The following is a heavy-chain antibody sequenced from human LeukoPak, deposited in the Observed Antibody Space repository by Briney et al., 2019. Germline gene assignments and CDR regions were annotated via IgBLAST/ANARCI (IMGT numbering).Heavy chain of an antibody. J-gene: IGHJ6*02. CDR3: AKGNSLYFYYGMDV. V-gene: IGHV3-53*01. D-gene: IGHD3-16*01. CDR2: IYSGGST. CDR1: GFTVSSNY. Sequence: GGSLRLSCAASGFTVSSNYMSWVRQAPGKGLEWVSVIYSGGSTYYADSVKGRFTISRDNSKNTLTLQMDSLRAEDTAKYYCAKGNSLYFYYGMDVWGQGTTVTVSS.